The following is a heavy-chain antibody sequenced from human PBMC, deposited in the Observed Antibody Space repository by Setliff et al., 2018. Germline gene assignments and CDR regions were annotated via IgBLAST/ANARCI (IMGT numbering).Heavy chain of an antibody. D-gene: IGHD2-2*01. J-gene: IGHJ4*02. Sequence: GASVKVSCKASGGTFSSYAISWVRQAPGQGLEWMGWINPNSGGTNPAQRFQGRVTMTRDTSITTAYMELRSLTSDDTAVYYCARGPLDFVVVPAAAKFDSWGQGTLVTVSS. CDR3: ARGPLDFVVVPAAAKFDS. CDR2: INPNSGGT. CDR1: GGTFSSYA. V-gene: IGHV1-2*02.